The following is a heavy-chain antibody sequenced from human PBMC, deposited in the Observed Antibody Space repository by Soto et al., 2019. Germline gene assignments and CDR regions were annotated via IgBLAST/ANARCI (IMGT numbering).Heavy chain of an antibody. CDR1: GFTFTRYS. CDR2: ISSTANYI. Sequence: PGGSLRLSCAASGFTFTRYSMNWVRQAPGKGLEWVSSISSTANYIYYGDSMKGRFTISRDNAKNSLYLEMNSLRAEDTAVYYCARESEDLTSNFDYWGQGTLVTVSS. V-gene: IGHV3-21*06. CDR3: ARESEDLTSNFDY. J-gene: IGHJ4*02.